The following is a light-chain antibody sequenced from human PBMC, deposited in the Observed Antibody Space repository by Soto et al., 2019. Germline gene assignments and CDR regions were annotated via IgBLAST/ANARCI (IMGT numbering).Light chain of an antibody. CDR2: QDI. V-gene: IGLV3-1*01. Sequence: SYELTQPPSVSVSPGQTASITCSGDKLGDKYASWYQQKPGQAPVLVIYQDIKRTSGIPERFDGSNSGNTATLTISGTQAMDEAAYYCQAWDRGSAHVFGTGTKLTVL. CDR1: KLGDKY. CDR3: QAWDRGSAHV. J-gene: IGLJ1*01.